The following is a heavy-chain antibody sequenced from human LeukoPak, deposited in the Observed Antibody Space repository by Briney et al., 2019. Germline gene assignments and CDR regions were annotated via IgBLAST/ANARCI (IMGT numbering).Heavy chain of an antibody. V-gene: IGHV3-23*01. CDR3: AKVVSNYYYYYGMDV. CDR2: LSTSGGAT. J-gene: IGHJ6*02. CDR1: GFSISHYA. Sequence: GGSLRLSCSVAASGFSISHYAMNWVRQAPGKGLEWVSGLSTSGGATYYADSVKGRFTISRDNAKNSLYLQMNSLRAEDTALYYCAKVVSNYYYYYGMDVWGQGTTVTVSS.